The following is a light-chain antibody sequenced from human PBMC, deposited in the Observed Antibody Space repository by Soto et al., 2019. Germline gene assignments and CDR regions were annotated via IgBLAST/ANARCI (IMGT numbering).Light chain of an antibody. V-gene: IGKV1D-12*01. CDR3: QQADTLGYS. CDR1: QDISDY. J-gene: IGKJ2*03. Sequence: DIQMTQSPSSVSASVGDRVTITCRASQDISDYLAWYQQKPGKAPKLLVFAASRLQRGVPARFSGSGSGTDFTLTINSLQPEDFATYYCQQADTLGYSFGQGTRLDI. CDR2: AAS.